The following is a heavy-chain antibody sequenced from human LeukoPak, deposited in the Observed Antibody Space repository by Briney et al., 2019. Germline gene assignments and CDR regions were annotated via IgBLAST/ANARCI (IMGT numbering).Heavy chain of an antibody. CDR1: GYTFTSYA. V-gene: IGHV1-3*01. Sequence: ASVKVSCKASGYTFTSYAMHWVRQAPGQRLEWMGWINAGNGNTKYSQKFQGRVTITRDTSASTAYMELGSLRSEDTAVYYCARVFSGSYHSYYYYGMDVWGQGTTVTVSS. D-gene: IGHD1-26*01. CDR3: ARVFSGSYHSYYYYGMDV. CDR2: INAGNGNT. J-gene: IGHJ6*02.